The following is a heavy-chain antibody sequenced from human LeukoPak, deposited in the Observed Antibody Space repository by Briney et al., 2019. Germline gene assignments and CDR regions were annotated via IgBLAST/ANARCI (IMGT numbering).Heavy chain of an antibody. CDR2: ISHTGST. V-gene: IGHV4-34*01. J-gene: IGHJ4*02. D-gene: IGHD1-26*01. CDR1: GGSFSGYY. Sequence: KASETLSLTCAVYGGSFSGYYWSWIRQPPGKGLEWIGEISHTGSTNYNPSLKSRVTISVDTSKNQFSLKLSSVTAADTAVYYCARGERSGTSYVLTDYFDYWGQGTLVTVSS. CDR3: ARGERSGTSYVLTDYFDY.